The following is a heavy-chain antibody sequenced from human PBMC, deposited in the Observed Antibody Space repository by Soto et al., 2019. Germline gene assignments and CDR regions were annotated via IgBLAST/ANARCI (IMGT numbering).Heavy chain of an antibody. V-gene: IGHV3-48*02. CDR2: ISSSSSTI. Sequence: GGSLRLSCAASGFTFSSYSMNWVRQAPGKGLEWVSYISSSSSTIYYADSVKGRFTIARDNAKNSLYLQMNSLRDEDTAVYYCASGGSYYDFWSGYRSHYYYGMDVWGQGTTVTVSS. CDR1: GFTFSSYS. D-gene: IGHD3-3*01. J-gene: IGHJ6*02. CDR3: ASGGSYYDFWSGYRSHYYYGMDV.